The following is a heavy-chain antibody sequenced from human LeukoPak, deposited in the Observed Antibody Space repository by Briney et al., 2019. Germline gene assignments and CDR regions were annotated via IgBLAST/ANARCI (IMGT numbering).Heavy chain of an antibody. CDR2: ISHSGST. CDR1: GGSIRSYY. CDR3: ARDPGSPRDAFDI. Sequence: SETLSLTCTVSGGSIRSYYWSWIRQPPGKGLEWIGYISHSGSTYYNPSLKSRVTISTDTSKTQFSLNLSSVTAADTAVYYCARDPGSPRDAFDIWGQGTMVSVSS. D-gene: IGHD6-13*01. J-gene: IGHJ3*02. V-gene: IGHV4-59*01.